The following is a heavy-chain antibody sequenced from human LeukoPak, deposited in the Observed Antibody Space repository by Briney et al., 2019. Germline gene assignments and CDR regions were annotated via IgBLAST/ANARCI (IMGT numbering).Heavy chain of an antibody. CDR1: GDGFTSYW. CDR2: IYPGDSDT. CDR3: ARGTYSYGYAFDY. D-gene: IGHD5-18*01. V-gene: IGHV5-51*01. J-gene: IGHJ4*02. Sequence: GASLQISCKGAGDGFTSYWIGWGRRLPGKGLEWMGIIYPGDSDTRYSPSFQGQVTISADKSISTAYLQWSSLKASDTAMYYCARGTYSYGYAFDYWGQGTLVTVSS.